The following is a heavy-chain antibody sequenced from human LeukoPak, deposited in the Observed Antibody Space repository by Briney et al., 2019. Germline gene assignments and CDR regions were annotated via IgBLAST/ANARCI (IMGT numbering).Heavy chain of an antibody. CDR2: IYNSGST. CDR1: GDPISSHY. Sequence: PSETLSLTCTVSGDPISSHYWSWIRQPPGKGLEWIGYIYNSGSTNYNPSLKSRVTISVDTSKNQFSLNLSSVTAADTAVYYCARGHYYDSSGDYWGQGTPVTVSS. V-gene: IGHV4-59*11. J-gene: IGHJ4*02. CDR3: ARGHYYDSSGDY. D-gene: IGHD3-22*01.